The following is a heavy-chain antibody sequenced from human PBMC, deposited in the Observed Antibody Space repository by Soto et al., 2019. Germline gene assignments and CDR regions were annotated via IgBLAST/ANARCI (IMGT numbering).Heavy chain of an antibody. V-gene: IGHV3-30*03. CDR1: GLTFDTSG. CDR2: ISYDGATH. CDR3: TTKARVTNYLYYGMDV. J-gene: IGHJ6*02. Sequence: GGSLRRSCEVSGLTFDTSGLHWVGQAPGKGLEWLAVISYDGATHYYGDPVKGRFISYKDNFKNTLFLHMGRRRAEDTAMYYCTTKARVTNYLYYGMDVWGLGTTVTVPS. D-gene: IGHD1-7*01.